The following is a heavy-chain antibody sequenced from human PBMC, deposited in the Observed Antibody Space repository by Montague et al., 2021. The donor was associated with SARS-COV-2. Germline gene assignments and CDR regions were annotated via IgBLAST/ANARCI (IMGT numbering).Heavy chain of an antibody. D-gene: IGHD2/OR15-2a*01. J-gene: IGHJ4*02. CDR2: IYWDDDT. V-gene: IGHV2-5*02. CDR1: GSSLSSSGVG. Sequence: PPLVKPTQTLTLTCTFSGSSLSSSGVGVGWIRQPPGKAPEWLALIYWDDDTRYSPPLKSRLTVTKGTSKNQVVLTLTNMDTVDTATYFCAHIRRMYYFDDWGQGTLVTVSS. CDR3: AHIRRMYYFDD.